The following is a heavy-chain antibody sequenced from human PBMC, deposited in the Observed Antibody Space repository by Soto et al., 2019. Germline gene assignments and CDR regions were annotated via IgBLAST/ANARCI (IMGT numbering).Heavy chain of an antibody. D-gene: IGHD6-19*01. CDR3: ARDPVAGTYFDY. CDR1: GYTFTGYY. J-gene: IGHJ4*02. V-gene: IGHV1-18*04. CDR2: INAYNGNT. Sequence: ASVKVSCKASGYTFTGYYIHWVRQAPGQGLEWMGWINAYNGNTNYAQKLQGRVTMTTDTSTSTAYMALRSLRSDDTAVYYCARDPVAGTYFDYWGQGALVTVSS.